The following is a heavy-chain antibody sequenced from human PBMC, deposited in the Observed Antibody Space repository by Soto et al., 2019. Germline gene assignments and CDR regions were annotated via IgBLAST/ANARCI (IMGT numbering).Heavy chain of an antibody. Sequence: QLQLQESGPGLVKPSETLSLPCTVSGGSISSSSYYWGWIRQPPGKGLEWIGSIYCSGSTYYNPSLKSRIPLSVKTFNNQFSMKLRFAPAAGTAVYYCARLREGAAWFAPNRGQGTLVTVSS. CDR2: IYCSGST. D-gene: IGHD3-10*01. CDR3: ARLREGAAWFAPN. V-gene: IGHV4-39*01. CDR1: GGSISSSSYY. J-gene: IGHJ4*02.